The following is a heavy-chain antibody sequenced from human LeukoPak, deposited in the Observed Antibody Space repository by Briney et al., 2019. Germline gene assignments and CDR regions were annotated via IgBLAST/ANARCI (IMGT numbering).Heavy chain of an antibody. J-gene: IGHJ5*02. D-gene: IGHD2-2*02. V-gene: IGHV4-61*02. CDR3: ARMRARCSSTSCYRFDP. CDR2: MYTSGST. Sequence: PSETLSLTCTVSGGSISSGSYDWSWIRQPAGKGLEWIGRMYTSGSTNYNPSLKSRVTISEDTSKNQFSLKLSSVTAADTAVYYCARMRARCSSTSCYRFDPWGQGTLVTVSS. CDR1: GGSISSGSYD.